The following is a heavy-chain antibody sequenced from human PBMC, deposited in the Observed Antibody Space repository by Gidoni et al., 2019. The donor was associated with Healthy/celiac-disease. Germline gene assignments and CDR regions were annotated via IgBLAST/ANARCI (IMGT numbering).Heavy chain of an antibody. J-gene: IGHJ3*02. D-gene: IGHD6-13*01. CDR3: ARETYSSSWYGGDAFDI. V-gene: IGHV3-30-3*01. CDR2: ISYDGSNK. Sequence: QVQLVESGGGVVQPGRSLRLSCAASGFTFSSYAMHWVRQAPGQGLEWVAVISYDGSNKYYADSVKGRFTISRDNSKNTLYLQMNSLRAEDTAVYYCARETYSSSWYGGDAFDIWGQGTMVTVSS. CDR1: GFTFSSYA.